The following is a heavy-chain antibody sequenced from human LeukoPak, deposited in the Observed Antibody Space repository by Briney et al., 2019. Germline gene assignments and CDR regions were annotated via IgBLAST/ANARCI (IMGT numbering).Heavy chain of an antibody. CDR2: IRYDGSNK. J-gene: IGHJ4*02. V-gene: IGHV3-30*02. CDR3: AGIDFDY. CDR1: GFTLSSYG. Sequence: GGSLRLSCAASGFTLSSYGMHWVRQAPGKGLEWVAFIRYDGSNKYYADSVKGRFTISRDNSKNTLSLQMNSLRAEDTAVYYCAGIDFDYWGQGTLVTVSS.